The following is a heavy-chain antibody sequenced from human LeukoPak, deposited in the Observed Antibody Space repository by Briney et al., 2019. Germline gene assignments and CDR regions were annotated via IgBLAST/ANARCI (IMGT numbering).Heavy chain of an antibody. CDR3: ARDRYYYDSSGFPYFDY. D-gene: IGHD3-22*01. Sequence: GGSLRLSCAASGFTFSSYEMNWVRQAPGKGLEWVSYISSSGSTIYYADSVKGRFTISRDNAKNSLYLQMNSLRAEDTAVYYCARDRYYYDSSGFPYFDYWGQGTLVTVSS. V-gene: IGHV3-48*03. J-gene: IGHJ4*02. CDR1: GFTFSSYE. CDR2: ISSSGSTI.